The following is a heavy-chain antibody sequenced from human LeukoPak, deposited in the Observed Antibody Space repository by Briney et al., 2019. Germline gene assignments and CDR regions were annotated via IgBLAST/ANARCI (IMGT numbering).Heavy chain of an antibody. V-gene: IGHV4-39*01. CDR1: GGSISSSSYY. J-gene: IGHJ4*02. CDR3: ARGEGGYYGSGNYFDS. CDR2: IYYSGST. D-gene: IGHD3-10*01. Sequence: SETLSLTCTVSGGSISSSSYYWGWTRQPPGKGLEWTGSIYYSGSTYYNPSLKSRVTISVDTSKNQFSLKLSSVTAADTAVYYCARGEGGYYGSGNYFDSWGQGTLVTVSS.